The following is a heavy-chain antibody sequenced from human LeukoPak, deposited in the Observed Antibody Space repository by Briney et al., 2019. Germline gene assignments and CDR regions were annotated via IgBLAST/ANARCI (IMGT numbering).Heavy chain of an antibody. J-gene: IGHJ6*03. CDR1: GFTFDDYG. Sequence: GGSLRLSCAASGFTFDDYGMSWVRQAPGKWLEWVSGINWNGGSTGYADSVKGRFTISRDNAKNSLYLQMNSLRAEDTALYYCARVGHNSYYYYMDVWGKGTTVTVSS. CDR3: ARVGHNSYYYYMDV. V-gene: IGHV3-20*04. CDR2: INWNGGST. D-gene: IGHD3-16*01.